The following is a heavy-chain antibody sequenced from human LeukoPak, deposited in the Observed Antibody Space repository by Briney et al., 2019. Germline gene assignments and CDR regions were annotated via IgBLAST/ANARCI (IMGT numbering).Heavy chain of an antibody. J-gene: IGHJ4*02. CDR1: GYTFTTYG. V-gene: IGHV1-18*01. Sequence: GASVKVSCKASGYTFTTYGISWVRQAPGQGLEWMGWVSGNNGNTNYAQKLQGRVTMTTDTSTNTAYMELRSLRSDDTAVYYCARDRGVRGVTAALGYWGQGTLVTVSS. D-gene: IGHD3-10*01. CDR3: ARDRGVRGVTAALGY. CDR2: VSGNNGNT.